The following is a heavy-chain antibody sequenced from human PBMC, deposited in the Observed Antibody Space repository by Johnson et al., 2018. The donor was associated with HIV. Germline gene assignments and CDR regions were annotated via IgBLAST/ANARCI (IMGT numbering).Heavy chain of an antibody. CDR2: IKQDGSEK. V-gene: IGHV3-7*05. CDR1: GFTFSSYW. D-gene: IGHD6-19*01. Sequence: VQLVESGGGLVQPGGSLRLSCAASGFTFSSYWMSWVRQAPGKGLECVANIKQDGSEKYYVDSVKGRFTISRDNAKNSLYLQMNSLRAEDTAVYYCARDNGAVAGPEGAFDIWGQGTMVTVSS. CDR3: ARDNGAVAGPEGAFDI. J-gene: IGHJ3*02.